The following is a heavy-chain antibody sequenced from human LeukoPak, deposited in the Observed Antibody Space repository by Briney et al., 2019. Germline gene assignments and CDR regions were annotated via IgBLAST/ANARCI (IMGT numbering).Heavy chain of an antibody. D-gene: IGHD3-10*01. CDR3: AKHKYGSGSYAFDI. CDR1: GGSISSYY. J-gene: IGHJ3*02. V-gene: IGHV4-59*08. CDR2: IYYSGST. Sequence: PSETLSLTCTVSGGSISSYYWSWIRQPPGKGLEWIGYIYYSGSTNYNPSLKSRVTISVDTSKNQFSLKLSSVTAADTAVYYCAKHKYGSGSYAFDIWGQGTMVTVSS.